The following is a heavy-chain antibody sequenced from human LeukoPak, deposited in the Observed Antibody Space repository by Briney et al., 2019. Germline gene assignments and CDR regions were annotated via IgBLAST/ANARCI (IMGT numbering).Heavy chain of an antibody. Sequence: GASVKVSCKASGYTFTRFAIHWVRQAPGQRLEWMGWINGGNGNTKYSQKFQDRVTFTRDTSAGTTYMELSSLRSEDTAVYYCARRDDYVNLDYWGQGTLVTVSS. CDR3: ARRDDYVNLDY. D-gene: IGHD4-17*01. V-gene: IGHV1-3*01. CDR1: GYTFTRFA. CDR2: INGGNGNT. J-gene: IGHJ4*02.